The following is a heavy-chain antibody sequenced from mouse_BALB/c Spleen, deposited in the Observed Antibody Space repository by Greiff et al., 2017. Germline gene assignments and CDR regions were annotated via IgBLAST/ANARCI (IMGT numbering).Heavy chain of an antibody. V-gene: IGHV14-3*02. J-gene: IGHJ4*01. CDR2: IDPANGNT. D-gene: IGHD2-14*01. Sequence: VQLKQSGAELVKPGASVKLSCTASGFNIKDTYMHWVKQRPEQGLEWIGRIDPANGNTKYDPKFQGKATITADTSSNTAYLQLSSLTSEDTAVYYCARGVRRGGYAMDYWGQGTSVTVSS. CDR3: ARGVRRGGYAMDY. CDR1: GFNIKDTY.